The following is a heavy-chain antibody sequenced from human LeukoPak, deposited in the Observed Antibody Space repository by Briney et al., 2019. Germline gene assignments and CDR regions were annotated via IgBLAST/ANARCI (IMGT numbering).Heavy chain of an antibody. Sequence: PSETLSLTCTVSGGSISSSSYYWGWIRQPPWKGLEWIGSIYYSGSTHYNPSLKTRVTISVDTSKTQFSLKLSSVTAADTAVYYCASTWIQLWFFDYWGQGTLVTVSS. CDR1: GGSISSSSYY. J-gene: IGHJ4*02. V-gene: IGHV4-39*01. D-gene: IGHD5-18*01. CDR3: ASTWIQLWFFDY. CDR2: IYYSGST.